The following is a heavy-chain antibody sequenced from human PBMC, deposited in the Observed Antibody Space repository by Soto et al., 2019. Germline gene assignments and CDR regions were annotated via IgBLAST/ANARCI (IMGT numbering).Heavy chain of an antibody. V-gene: IGHV3-23*01. Sequence: EVQLLESGGGLVQPGGSLRLSCAASGFTFSSYAMSWVRQAPGKGLEWVSAISGSGGSTYYADSVKGRFTISRDNSKNTLYLQMNSLRADDTAVYYCAKDRTRYSGYDYPDGYFDYWGQGTLVTVSS. CDR3: AKDRTRYSGYDYPDGYFDY. CDR1: GFTFSSYA. CDR2: ISGSGGST. D-gene: IGHD5-12*01. J-gene: IGHJ4*02.